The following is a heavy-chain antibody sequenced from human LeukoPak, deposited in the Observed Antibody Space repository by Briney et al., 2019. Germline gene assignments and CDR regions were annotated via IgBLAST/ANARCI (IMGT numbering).Heavy chain of an antibody. CDR1: GFTFSSYA. Sequence: GGSLRLSCAASGFTFSSYAMSWVRQAPGKGLEWVSAISGSGGSTYYADSVKGRFTISRDNSKNTLYLQMNSLRAEDTAVYYCAKDLVTMGRGALFYGMDVWGQGTTVTVSS. D-gene: IGHD3-10*01. V-gene: IGHV3-23*01. J-gene: IGHJ6*02. CDR2: ISGSGGST. CDR3: AKDLVTMGRGALFYGMDV.